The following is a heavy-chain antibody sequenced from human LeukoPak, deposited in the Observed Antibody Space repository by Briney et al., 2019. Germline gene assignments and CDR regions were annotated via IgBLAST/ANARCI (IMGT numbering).Heavy chain of an antibody. Sequence: PGGSLRLSCAASGFTFSSYGMHWVRQAPGKGLEWVAVIWYDGSNKYYADSVKGRFTISRDNSKNTLYLQMNSLRAEDTAVYYCAGGGKTYYYGSGSYYNVRGYYYYGMDVWGQGTTVTVSS. CDR3: AGGGKTYYYGSGSYYNVRGYYYYGMDV. J-gene: IGHJ6*02. CDR1: GFTFSSYG. CDR2: IWYDGSNK. V-gene: IGHV3-33*08. D-gene: IGHD3-10*01.